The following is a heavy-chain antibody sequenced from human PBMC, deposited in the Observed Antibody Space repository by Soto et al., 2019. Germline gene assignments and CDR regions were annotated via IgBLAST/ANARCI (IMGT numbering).Heavy chain of an antibody. D-gene: IGHD3-10*01. Sequence: QEQLVESGGGVVQPGRSLRLSCVVSGFNFSTYGMHWARQDPGKGLEWVAVVAFDGIKKYTTNSVKGRFTISRDNSKNTLHLQMNNLRPVDTAVNYCAKDMVHMGTVFDLWCQGTLVTVSS. V-gene: IGHV3-30*18. CDR3: AKDMVHMGTVFDL. CDR1: GFNFSTYG. CDR2: VAFDGIKK. J-gene: IGHJ4*02.